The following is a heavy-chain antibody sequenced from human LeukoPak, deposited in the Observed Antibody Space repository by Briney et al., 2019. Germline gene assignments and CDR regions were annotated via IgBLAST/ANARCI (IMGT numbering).Heavy chain of an antibody. V-gene: IGHV4-38-2*02. CDR2: FSHRGGS. D-gene: IGHD3-3*01. Sequence: KSSETLSLTCTVSGYSLSSGFFCDWIRQSPGKGLEWIGSFSHRGGSYHNPPLKSRVTISVDTSKNQFSLKLSSVTAADTAVYYCASGRVYYDFWSGYHPLSAFSGADYWGQGTLVTVSS. J-gene: IGHJ4*02. CDR3: ASGRVYYDFWSGYHPLSAFSGADY. CDR1: GYSLSSGFF.